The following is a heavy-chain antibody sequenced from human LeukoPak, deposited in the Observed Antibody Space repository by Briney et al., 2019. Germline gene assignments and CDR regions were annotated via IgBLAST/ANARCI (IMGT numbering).Heavy chain of an antibody. Sequence: ASVKVSRKASGYTFTGYYMHWVRQAPGQGLEWMGWINPNSGGTNYAQKFQGRVTMTRDTSISTAYMELSRLRSDDTAVYYCARDSDSPTGYSYGYDYWGQGTLVTVSS. CDR3: ARDSDSPTGYSYGYDY. D-gene: IGHD5-18*01. V-gene: IGHV1-2*02. CDR1: GYTFTGYY. J-gene: IGHJ4*02. CDR2: INPNSGGT.